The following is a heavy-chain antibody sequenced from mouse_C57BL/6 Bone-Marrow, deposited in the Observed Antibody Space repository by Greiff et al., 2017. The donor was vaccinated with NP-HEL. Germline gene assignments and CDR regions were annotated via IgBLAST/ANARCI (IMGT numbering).Heavy chain of an antibody. CDR1: GYTFTSYW. CDR3: AKEAAQASYYFDY. J-gene: IGHJ2*01. D-gene: IGHD3-2*02. V-gene: IGHV1-59*01. CDR2: IDPSDSYT. Sequence: VQLQQPGAELVRPGTSVKLSCKASGYTFTSYWMHWVKQRPGQGLEWIGVIDPSDSYTNYNQKFKGKATLTVDTSSSTAYMQLSSLTSEDSAVYYCAKEAAQASYYFDYWGQGTTLTVSS.